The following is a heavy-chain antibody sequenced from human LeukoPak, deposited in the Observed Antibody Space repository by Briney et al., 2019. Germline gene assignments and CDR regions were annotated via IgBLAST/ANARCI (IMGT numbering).Heavy chain of an antibody. J-gene: IGHJ4*02. CDR3: AREPYYDFWSGYYTSYFDY. CDR1: GFTLSSNY. V-gene: IGHV4-59*06. Sequence: KAGGSLRLSCAASGFTLSSNYVGWVRQAPGKGLEWIGYIYYSGSTYYNPSLKSRVTISVDTSKNQFSLKLSSVTAADTAVYYCAREPYYDFWSGYYTSYFDYWGQGTLVTVSS. CDR2: IYYSGST. D-gene: IGHD3-3*01.